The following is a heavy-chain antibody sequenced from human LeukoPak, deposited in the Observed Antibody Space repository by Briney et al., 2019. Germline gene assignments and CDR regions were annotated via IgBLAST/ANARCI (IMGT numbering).Heavy chain of an antibody. Sequence: GGSLRLSCAASGFTFYSNFMSWVRQAPGKGLEWVSVIYSGGSTYYTDSVKGRFTISRDISKNTLYLQMNSLRAEDTAMYYCARVNIAVAGDASDVWGQGTMVTVSS. CDR1: GFTFYSNF. D-gene: IGHD6-19*01. V-gene: IGHV3-53*01. CDR3: ARVNIAVAGDASDV. J-gene: IGHJ3*01. CDR2: IYSGGST.